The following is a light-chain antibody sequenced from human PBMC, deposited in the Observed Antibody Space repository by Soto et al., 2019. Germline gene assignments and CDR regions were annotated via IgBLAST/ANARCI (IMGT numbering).Light chain of an antibody. Sequence: QSALTQPASVSGSPGQSITISCTGSSNVIGAYNYVSWYQQYPGKAPKLIIFEVSNRPSGVSNRFSGSKSGNTASLTIAGLQAEDEADYHCSSYTTGSTLYVFGGGTKVTVL. V-gene: IGLV2-14*01. J-gene: IGLJ1*01. CDR1: SNVIGAYNY. CDR3: SSYTTGSTLYV. CDR2: EVS.